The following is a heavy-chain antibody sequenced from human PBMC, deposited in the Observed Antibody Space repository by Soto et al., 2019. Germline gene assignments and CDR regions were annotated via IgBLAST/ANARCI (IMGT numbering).Heavy chain of an antibody. J-gene: IGHJ6*02. CDR1: GFTFSDFA. D-gene: IGHD3-10*01. V-gene: IGHV3-23*01. Sequence: AGSLRLSCLASGFTFSDFAMTWVRHVPGRGLEWVASLDGAGGSTYYAESVRGRFSISRDNSQNTLFLQMKRLTVDDTAIYYCAAPRDEYGSGVSWFTYGMDIWGQGTTVTVS. CDR3: AAPRDEYGSGVSWFTYGMDI. CDR2: LDGAGGST.